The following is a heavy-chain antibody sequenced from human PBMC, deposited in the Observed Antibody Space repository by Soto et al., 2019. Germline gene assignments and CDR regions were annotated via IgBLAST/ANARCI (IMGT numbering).Heavy chain of an antibody. D-gene: IGHD1-7*01. CDR2: VSAYNGNT. Sequence: QVQLVQSGAEVKKPGASVKVSCKASGYTFSNDAITWVRQAPGQGLEWMGWVSAYNGNTNYAQKFKGRLTMTADRAPSPAYMEIRSLRYDEPAVFFWARPSRYYWNYMTHWGQGTLVTAS. V-gene: IGHV1-18*01. CDR1: GYTFSNDA. J-gene: IGHJ4*02. CDR3: ARPSRYYWNYMTH.